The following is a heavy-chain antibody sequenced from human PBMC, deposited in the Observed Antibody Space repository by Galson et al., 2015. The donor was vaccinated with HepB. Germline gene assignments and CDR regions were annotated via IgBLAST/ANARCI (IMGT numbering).Heavy chain of an antibody. J-gene: IGHJ6*03. CDR1: GYTFTSYG. CDR3: ARDSRGLRGGYYYYYYMDV. V-gene: IGHV1-18*01. D-gene: IGHD5-12*01. CDR2: ISAYNGNT. Sequence: SVKVSCKASGYTFTSYGISWVRQAPGQGLEWMGWISAYNGNTNYAQKLQGRVTMTTDTSTSTAYMELRSLRSDDTAVYYCARDSRGLRGGYYYYYYMDVWGKGTTVTVSS.